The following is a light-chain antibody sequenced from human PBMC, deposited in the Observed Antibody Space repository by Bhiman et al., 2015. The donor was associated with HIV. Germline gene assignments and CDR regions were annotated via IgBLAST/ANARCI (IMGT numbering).Light chain of an antibody. CDR3: QVWESSSF. CDR1: DIGTKS. Sequence: SYVLTQPPSVSVAPGKTANITCGGSDIGTKSVQWYQQRPGQAPVLVIYYDIDRPSGIPERFSGSNSGNTATLTISRVEAGDEADYYCQVWESSSFFGGGTKLTVL. V-gene: IGLV3-21*01. J-gene: IGLJ2*01. CDR2: YDI.